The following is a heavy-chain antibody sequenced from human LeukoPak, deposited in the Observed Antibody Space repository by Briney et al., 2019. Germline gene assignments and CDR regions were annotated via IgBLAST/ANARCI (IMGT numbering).Heavy chain of an antibody. CDR2: ISGSGGST. Sequence: PGGSLRLSCAASGFTFSDDYMSWVRQAPGKGLEWVSAISGSGGSTYYADSVKGRFTISRDNSKNTLYLQMNSLRAEDTAVYYCAKVSIDLGWELLGVKNNWFDPWGQGTLVTVSS. V-gene: IGHV3-23*01. J-gene: IGHJ5*02. CDR3: AKVSIDLGWELLGVKNNWFDP. D-gene: IGHD1-26*01. CDR1: GFTFSDDY.